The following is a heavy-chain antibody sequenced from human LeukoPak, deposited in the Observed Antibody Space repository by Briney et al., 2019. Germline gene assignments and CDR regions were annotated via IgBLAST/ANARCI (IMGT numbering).Heavy chain of an antibody. Sequence: GGSLRLSCAASGFTFSHYWMHWVRQAPGKGLVWVSRISTDGSSTTYADSVKGRFTISRDNAKNTLFLQMNSLRAEDTAVYYCAKEAGLLFRNWFDPWGQGTLVTVSS. D-gene: IGHD2-21*02. CDR3: AKEAGLLFRNWFDP. V-gene: IGHV3-74*01. J-gene: IGHJ5*02. CDR1: GFTFSHYW. CDR2: ISTDGSST.